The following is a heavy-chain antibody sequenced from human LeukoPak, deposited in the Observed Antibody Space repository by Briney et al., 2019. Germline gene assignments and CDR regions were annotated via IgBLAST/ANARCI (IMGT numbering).Heavy chain of an antibody. D-gene: IGHD3-10*01. Sequence: GGSLRLSCAASAFNLSSYEMNWVRQAPGKGLEWISYISSSGDLIYHADSVKGRFTISRDNAKNSLYLQMNSLRAEDTAVYYCARSMVRGVINFDYWGQGTLVTVSS. V-gene: IGHV3-48*03. CDR1: AFNLSSYE. J-gene: IGHJ4*02. CDR3: ARSMVRGVINFDY. CDR2: ISSSGDLI.